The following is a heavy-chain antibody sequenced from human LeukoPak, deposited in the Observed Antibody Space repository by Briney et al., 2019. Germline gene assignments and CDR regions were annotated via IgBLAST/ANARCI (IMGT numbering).Heavy chain of an antibody. CDR3: ARDPVYGDYSAGWFDP. CDR2: ISSSSSYI. Sequence: GGSLRLSCTASGFSFRSYWMNWVRQAPGKGLEWVSSISSSSSYIYYADSVKGRFTISRDNAKNSLYLQMNSLRAEDTAVYYCARDPVYGDYSAGWFDPWGQGTLVTVSS. CDR1: GFSFRSYW. D-gene: IGHD4-17*01. J-gene: IGHJ5*02. V-gene: IGHV3-21*01.